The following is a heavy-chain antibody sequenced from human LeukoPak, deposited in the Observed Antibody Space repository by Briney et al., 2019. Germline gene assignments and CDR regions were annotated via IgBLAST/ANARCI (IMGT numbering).Heavy chain of an antibody. CDR2: ISGSSGVTT. CDR1: GFPFSSFA. J-gene: IGHJ4*02. D-gene: IGHD2-2*01. V-gene: IGHV3-23*01. CDR3: AKAVRGYCSSCFDY. Sequence: PGGSLRLSCAASGFPFSSFAMSWVRQAPGKGLEWVSAISGSSGVTTYYADSVKGRFTISRDNSKNTLYLQMNSLRAEDTAVYYCAKAVRGYCSSCFDYWGQGTLVTVSS.